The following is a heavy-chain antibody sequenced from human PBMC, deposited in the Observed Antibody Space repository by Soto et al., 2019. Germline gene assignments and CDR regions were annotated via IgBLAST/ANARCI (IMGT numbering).Heavy chain of an antibody. V-gene: IGHV3-30*18. CDR3: AKEGIQLWSAFDY. CDR2: ISDDGRNE. CDR1: GFTFNTYG. D-gene: IGHD5-18*01. J-gene: IGHJ4*02. Sequence: QVQLVESGGGVVQPGRSLRLSCAASGFTFNTYGMHWVRQAPGKGLEWVAVISDDGRNEYYADSLQGRFTISRDNSKNTLFLQMNSLRPDDTAVYYCAKEGIQLWSAFDYWGQGTLVTVSS.